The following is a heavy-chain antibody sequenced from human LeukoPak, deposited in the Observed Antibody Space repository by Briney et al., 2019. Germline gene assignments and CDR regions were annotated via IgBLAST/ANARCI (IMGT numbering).Heavy chain of an antibody. CDR3: ARARDGYNYGDAFDI. CDR1: GYTFTSYY. J-gene: IGHJ3*02. Sequence: ASVKVSCKASGYTFTSYYMHWVRQAPGQGLEWMGWISAYNGNTNYAQKLQGRVTVTTDTSTSTAYMELRSLRSDDTAVYYCARARDGYNYGDAFDIWGQGTMVTVSS. V-gene: IGHV1-18*04. CDR2: ISAYNGNT. D-gene: IGHD5-24*01.